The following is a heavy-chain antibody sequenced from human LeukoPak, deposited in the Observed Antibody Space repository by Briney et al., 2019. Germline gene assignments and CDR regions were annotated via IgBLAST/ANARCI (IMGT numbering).Heavy chain of an antibody. CDR2: IYYSGST. Sequence: SETLSLTCTVSGGSISSGDDYWSWIRQPPGKGLEWIGYIYYSGSTYYNPSLKSRVTISVDTSKNQFSLKLSSLTAADTAVYYCARSSGWYKYFQHWGQGTLVTVSS. V-gene: IGHV4-30-4*01. J-gene: IGHJ1*01. D-gene: IGHD6-19*01. CDR3: ARSSGWYKYFQH. CDR1: GGSISSGDDY.